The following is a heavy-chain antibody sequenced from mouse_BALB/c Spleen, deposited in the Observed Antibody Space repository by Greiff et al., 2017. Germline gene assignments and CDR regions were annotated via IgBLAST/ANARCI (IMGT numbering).Heavy chain of an antibody. CDR3: TRTYDYDPLYAMDY. CDR2: INPSNGGT. D-gene: IGHD2-4*01. J-gene: IGHJ4*01. Sequence: VQLQQSGAELVKPGASVKLSCKASGYTFTSYYMYWVKQRPGQGLEWIGEINPSNGGTNFNEKFKSKATLTLDKSSSTAYMQLSSLTSEDSAVYYCTRTYDYDPLYAMDYWGQGTSVTVSS. V-gene: IGHV1S81*02. CDR1: GYTFTSYY.